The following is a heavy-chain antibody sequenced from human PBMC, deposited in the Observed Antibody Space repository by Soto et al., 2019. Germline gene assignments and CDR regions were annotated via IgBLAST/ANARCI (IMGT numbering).Heavy chain of an antibody. CDR1: GFTFSNYA. D-gene: IGHD2-2*01. V-gene: IGHV3-30-3*01. J-gene: IGHJ5*02. Sequence: QVQLVESGGGVVQPGRSLRLSCAASGFTFSNYAMHWVRQAPGKGLEWVALISYDGSNKYYADSVKGRFTISRDKSKNTLYLQMNSLRAEDTAVYYCAGGGYCISTSCYLNWFDPWGQGTLVTVSS. CDR3: AGGGYCISTSCYLNWFDP. CDR2: ISYDGSNK.